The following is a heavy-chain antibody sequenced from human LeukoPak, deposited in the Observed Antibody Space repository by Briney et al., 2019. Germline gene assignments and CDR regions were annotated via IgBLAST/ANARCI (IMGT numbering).Heavy chain of an antibody. Sequence: SETLSLTCTVSGGSISSGSYYWTWIRQPTGKGLEWIGRIYTSGSTNYNPSLRSRVTISEDTSKNQFSLKLSSVTAADTAVYYCVRGCRDGYSNYWYFDLWGRGTLVTVSS. CDR1: GGSISSGSYY. CDR2: IYTSGST. CDR3: VRGCRDGYSNYWYFDL. V-gene: IGHV4-61*02. D-gene: IGHD5-24*01. J-gene: IGHJ2*01.